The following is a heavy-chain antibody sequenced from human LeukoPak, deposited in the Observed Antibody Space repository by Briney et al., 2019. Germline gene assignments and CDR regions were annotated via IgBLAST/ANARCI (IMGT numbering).Heavy chain of an antibody. CDR3: AGEYSSGWYWFDP. J-gene: IGHJ5*02. D-gene: IGHD6-19*01. CDR1: GGTFSSYG. CDR2: IIPIFGIA. Sequence: GSSVKVSCKASGGTFSSYGISWVRQAPGQGLEWMGRIIPIFGIANYAQKFQGRVTITADKSTSTAYMELSSLRSEDTAVYYCAGEYSSGWYWFDPWGQGTLVTVSS. V-gene: IGHV1-69*04.